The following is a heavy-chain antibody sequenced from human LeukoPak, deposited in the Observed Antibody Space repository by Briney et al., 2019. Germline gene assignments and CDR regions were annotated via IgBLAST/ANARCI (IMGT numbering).Heavy chain of an antibody. V-gene: IGHV1-2*06. CDR1: GYTFTSYG. J-gene: IGHJ4*02. D-gene: IGHD5-18*01. CDR3: ARDPGYSYAVDY. CDR2: INPNTGVT. Sequence: ASVKVSCKASGYTFTSYGISWVRQAPGQGLEWMGRINPNTGVTEYVQKFQGRVTMTRDTSISTAYVELTRLRSDDTAIYYCARDPGYSYAVDYWGQGALVTVSS.